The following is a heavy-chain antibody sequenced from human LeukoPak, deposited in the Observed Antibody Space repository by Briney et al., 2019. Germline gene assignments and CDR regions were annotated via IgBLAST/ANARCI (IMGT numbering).Heavy chain of an antibody. Sequence: GGSLRLSCAASGFTFSSYSMNWVRQAPGKGLEWVSSISSSSSYIYYADSVKGRFTISRDNAKNSLYLQMNSLRAEDTAVYYCAKDRIHIVVVTAKYWGQGTLVTVSS. D-gene: IGHD2-21*02. CDR1: GFTFSSYS. V-gene: IGHV3-21*04. CDR3: AKDRIHIVVVTAKY. J-gene: IGHJ4*02. CDR2: ISSSSSYI.